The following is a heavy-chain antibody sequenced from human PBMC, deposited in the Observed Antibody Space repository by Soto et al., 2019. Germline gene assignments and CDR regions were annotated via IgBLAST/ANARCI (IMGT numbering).Heavy chain of an antibody. J-gene: IGHJ6*02. CDR3: ARDTKLLRFLEDGMDV. Sequence: SVKVSCKASGGTFSSYAISWVRQAPGQGLEWMGGIIPIFGTANYAQKFQGRVTITADESTSTAYMELSSLRSEDTAVYYCARDTKLLRFLEDGMDVWGQGTTVTVSS. CDR1: GGTFSSYA. V-gene: IGHV1-69*13. D-gene: IGHD3-3*01. CDR2: IIPIFGTA.